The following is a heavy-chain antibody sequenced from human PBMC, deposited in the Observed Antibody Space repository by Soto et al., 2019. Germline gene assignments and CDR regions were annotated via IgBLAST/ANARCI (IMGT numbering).Heavy chain of an antibody. V-gene: IGHV1-18*01. CDR2: ISGYNGNT. J-gene: IGHJ5*02. CDR3: AREAVGGGLVRGDPWFDP. CDR1: GYNFTSYG. D-gene: IGHD3-10*01. Sequence: QVQLVQSEAEVKKPGASVKVSCKTSGYNFTSYGISWVRQAPGQGLEWMGWISGYNGNTNYAQKLQGRVTMTTDTSTSRAYMELRSLRSDDTAVYYCAREAVGGGLVRGDPWFDPWGQGTLVSVSS.